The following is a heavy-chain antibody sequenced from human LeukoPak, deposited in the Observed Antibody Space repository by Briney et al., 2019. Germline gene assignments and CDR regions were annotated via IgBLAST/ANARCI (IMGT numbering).Heavy chain of an antibody. J-gene: IGHJ3*02. CDR1: GGSISSSSYY. CDR2: IYYSGST. D-gene: IGHD3-22*01. V-gene: IGHV4-39*07. CDR3: ARSAFYDSSRFDAFDI. Sequence: SETLSLTCTVSGGSISSSSYYWGWIRQPPGKGLEWIGSIYYSGSTYYNPSLKSRVTISVDTSKNQFSLKLSSVTAADTAVYYCARSAFYDSSRFDAFDIWGQGTPVTVSS.